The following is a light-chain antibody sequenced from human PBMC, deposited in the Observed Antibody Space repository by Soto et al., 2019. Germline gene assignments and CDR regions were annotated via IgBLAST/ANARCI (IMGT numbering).Light chain of an antibody. CDR3: CSYAGSYTYV. V-gene: IGLV2-11*01. Sequence: QSALTQPRSVSGSPGQSVTISCTGTSSDVGGYNYVSGYQQHPGKAPKLMIYDVSKRPSGVPDRFSGSKSGNTASLTISGLPAEDEADYYCCSYAGSYTYVFGGGTKLTVL. CDR1: SSDVGGYNY. J-gene: IGLJ2*01. CDR2: DVS.